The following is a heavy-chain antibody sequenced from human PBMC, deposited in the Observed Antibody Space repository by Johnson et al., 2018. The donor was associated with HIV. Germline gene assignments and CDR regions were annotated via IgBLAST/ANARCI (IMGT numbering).Heavy chain of an antibody. J-gene: IGHJ3*02. CDR1: GFTFSSYA. CDR3: AREGGDCSSTSCYQDAFDI. CDR2: ISYDGSNK. D-gene: IGHD2-2*01. Sequence: QMLLVESGGGVVQPGRSLRLSCAASGFTFSSYAMHWVRQAPGKGLAWVAVISYDGSNKYYADSVKGRFTISRDNSKNTVYLQMNRLRAEDTAVYYCAREGGDCSSTSCYQDAFDIWGQGTMVTVSS. V-gene: IGHV3-30*04.